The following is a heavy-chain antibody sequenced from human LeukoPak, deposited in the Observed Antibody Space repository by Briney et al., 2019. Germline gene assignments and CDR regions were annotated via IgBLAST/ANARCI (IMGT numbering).Heavy chain of an antibody. V-gene: IGHV1-2*02. CDR3: ARILISGSYAFDI. J-gene: IGHJ3*02. D-gene: IGHD3-22*01. Sequence: ASVKVSCKASGYTFTDSYMHWARQAPGQGLEWMGWINPKPNSGATMYAQKFQGRVTMTRDTSISTAYMELSGLRSDDTAVYYCARILISGSYAFDIWGQGTMVTVSS. CDR1: GYTFTDSY. CDR2: INPKPNSGAT.